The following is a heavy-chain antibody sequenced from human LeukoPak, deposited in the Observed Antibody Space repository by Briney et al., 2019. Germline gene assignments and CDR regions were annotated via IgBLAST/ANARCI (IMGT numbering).Heavy chain of an antibody. V-gene: IGHV4-59*11. CDR1: GGSISSHY. CDR2: IYYSGST. Sequence: SETLSLTCTVSGGSISSHYWSWIRQPPGKGLEWIGYIYYSGSTNYNPSLKSRVTISVDTPKNQFSLKLSSVTAADTTVYYCARSYCSSTSCFLGPAFDYWGQGTLVTVSS. D-gene: IGHD2-2*01. J-gene: IGHJ4*02. CDR3: ARSYCSSTSCFLGPAFDY.